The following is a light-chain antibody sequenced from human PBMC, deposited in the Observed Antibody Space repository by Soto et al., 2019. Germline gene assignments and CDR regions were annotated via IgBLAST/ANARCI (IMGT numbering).Light chain of an antibody. CDR3: QSYDSGLSGYV. V-gene: IGLV1-40*01. CDR1: SSNIGADFD. CDR2: GHS. Sequence: QSVLTQPPPVSGAPGQRVTISRPGSSSNIGADFDVHWYQHLPGTAPRLLIYGHSNRPSGVPDRFSGSKSGTSASLAITGLQAEDEADYYCQSYDSGLSGYVFGAGTKVTVL. J-gene: IGLJ1*01.